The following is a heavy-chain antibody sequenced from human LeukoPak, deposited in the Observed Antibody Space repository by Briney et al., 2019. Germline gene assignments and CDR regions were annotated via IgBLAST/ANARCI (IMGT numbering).Heavy chain of an antibody. CDR1: GYTFTGYY. Sequence: ASVKVSCKASGYTFTGYYMHWVRQAPGQGLEWMGWINPNSGGTNYAQKFQGRVTMTRDTSISTAYMELSRLRSDDTALYYCASVGVVVTAAFDYWGQGTLVTVSS. V-gene: IGHV1-2*02. CDR3: ASVGVVVTAAFDY. J-gene: IGHJ4*02. D-gene: IGHD2-21*02. CDR2: INPNSGGT.